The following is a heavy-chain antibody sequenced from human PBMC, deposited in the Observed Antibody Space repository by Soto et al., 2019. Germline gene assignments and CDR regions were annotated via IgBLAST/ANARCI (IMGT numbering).Heavy chain of an antibody. J-gene: IGHJ4*02. CDR3: ARGLWFGELFYAYFDY. D-gene: IGHD3-10*01. CDR2: IRSKGYGGTI. V-gene: IGHV3-49*03. Sequence: EVHLVESGGGLVQPGRSLRLSCTTSGFTFGDYAMGWFRQAPGKGLEWVGFIRSKGYGGTIEYAASVKGRFTISRDESKGIADLHMNSLKIEDTALYYCARGLWFGELFYAYFDYWGLGTLVTVSS. CDR1: GFTFGDYA.